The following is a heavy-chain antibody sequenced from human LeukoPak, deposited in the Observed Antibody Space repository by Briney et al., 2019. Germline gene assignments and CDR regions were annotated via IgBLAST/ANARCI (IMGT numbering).Heavy chain of an antibody. J-gene: IGHJ4*02. Sequence: PGGSLRLSCAASGFTFSNYGMHWVRQAPDKGLEWVAFIQFDGSNKYYADSVKGRFTISRDNTKNTLYVQMNSLGPEDTAVYYCARGATAMVSFYCDYWGQETLVTVSS. CDR3: ARGATAMVSFYCDY. CDR2: IQFDGSNK. D-gene: IGHD5-18*01. V-gene: IGHV3-30*02. CDR1: GFTFSNYG.